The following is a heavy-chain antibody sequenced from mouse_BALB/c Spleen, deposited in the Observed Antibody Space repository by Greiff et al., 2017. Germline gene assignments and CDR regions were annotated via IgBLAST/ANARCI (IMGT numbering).Heavy chain of an antibody. D-gene: IGHD3-1*01. Sequence: EVMLVESGGGLVQPKGSLKLSCAASGFTFNTYAMNWVRQAPGKGLEWVARIRSKSNNYATYYADSVKDRFTISRDDSQSMLYLQMNNLKTEDTAMYYCVRHWASGGDAMDYWGQGTSVTVSS. J-gene: IGHJ4*01. CDR3: VRHWASGGDAMDY. CDR2: IRSKSNNYAT. V-gene: IGHV10-1*02. CDR1: GFTFNTYA.